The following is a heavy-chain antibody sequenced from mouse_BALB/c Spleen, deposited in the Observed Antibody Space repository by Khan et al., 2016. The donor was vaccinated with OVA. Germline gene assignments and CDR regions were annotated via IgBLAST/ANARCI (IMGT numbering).Heavy chain of an antibody. CDR2: IWGDGST. CDR1: GFSLTGYG. D-gene: IGHD2-10*01. Sequence: QVQLKESGPDLVAPSQSLSITCTVSGFSLTGYGVNWVRQPPGKGLEWLGMIWGDGSTDYNSALKSRLSITKDNSKSQVFLKMNSLQTDDTARYYCARAYYANYREAMDYWGQGNSVTVSS. J-gene: IGHJ4*01. CDR3: ARAYYANYREAMDY. V-gene: IGHV2-6-7*01.